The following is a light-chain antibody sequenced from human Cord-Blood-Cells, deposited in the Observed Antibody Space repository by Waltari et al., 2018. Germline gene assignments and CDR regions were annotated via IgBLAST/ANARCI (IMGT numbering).Light chain of an antibody. CDR2: DVS. Sequence: QSALTPPASVSGSPGQSTTISCTATSSDVGCYNNVSWDQQHPGKAPKLMIYDVSKRPSGVSNRFSGSKSGNTASLTISGLQAEDEADYYCSSYTSSSTLVFGTGTKVTVL. CDR1: SSDVGCYNN. J-gene: IGLJ1*01. CDR3: SSYTSSSTLV. V-gene: IGLV2-14*01.